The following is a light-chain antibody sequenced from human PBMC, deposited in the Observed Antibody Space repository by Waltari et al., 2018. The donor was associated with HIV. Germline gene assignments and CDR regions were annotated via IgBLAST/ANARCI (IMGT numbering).Light chain of an antibody. CDR3: AAWDSTLNVML. CDR1: GSNIGKNY. Sequence: QSVLTQPPSVSAAPGQKVTISCSGSGSNIGKNYVSWYQQVPGTAPKLVISDNDKRPTEVRERFSGLKSGASATLAITGLQPGDEGEYYCAAWDSTLNVMLFGGGTKVTV. J-gene: IGLJ3*02. CDR2: DND. V-gene: IGLV1-51*01.